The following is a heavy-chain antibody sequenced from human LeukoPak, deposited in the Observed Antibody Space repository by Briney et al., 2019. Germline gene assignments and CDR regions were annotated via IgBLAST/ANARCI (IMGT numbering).Heavy chain of an antibody. Sequence: GGSLRLSCTASGFTFRTNYMSWVRQAPGKGLEWVSVIYSSGDTYYADSVKGRFTISRDDSKNTLYLQTNSLRAEDTAVYYCARAYYDILTTDSWGQGTLVSVSS. D-gene: IGHD3-9*01. J-gene: IGHJ4*02. CDR2: IYSSGDT. CDR1: GFTFRTNY. V-gene: IGHV3-66*01. CDR3: ARAYYDILTTDS.